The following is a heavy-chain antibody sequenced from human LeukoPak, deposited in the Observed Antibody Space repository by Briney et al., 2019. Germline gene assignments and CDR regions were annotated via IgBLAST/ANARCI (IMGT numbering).Heavy chain of an antibody. CDR2: IIPIFGTA. D-gene: IGHD1-26*01. Sequence: SVKVSCKASGGTFSSYAISWVRQAPGQGLEWMGGIIPIFGTANYAQKFQGRVTITADESTSTAYMELSSLRSEDTAVYYCASPIVGERGYLDYWGQGTLVTVSS. V-gene: IGHV1-69*13. CDR3: ASPIVGERGYLDY. CDR1: GGTFSSYA. J-gene: IGHJ4*02.